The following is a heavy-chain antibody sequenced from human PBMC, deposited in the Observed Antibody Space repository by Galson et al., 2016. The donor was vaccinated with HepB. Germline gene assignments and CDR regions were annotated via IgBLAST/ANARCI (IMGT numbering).Heavy chain of an antibody. CDR3: AKEGREYSGSSWFDP. J-gene: IGHJ5*02. CDR1: GFTFSSYA. CDR2: ILYDGTYK. Sequence: SLRLSCAASGFTFSSYAMHWVRQAPGKGLEWVAVILYDGTYKYYADSVKGRFAISRDNSKNTLYLQMNSLRAEDTAVYYCAKEGREYSGSSWFDPWGQGTLVTVSS. V-gene: IGHV3-30*09. D-gene: IGHD6-6*01.